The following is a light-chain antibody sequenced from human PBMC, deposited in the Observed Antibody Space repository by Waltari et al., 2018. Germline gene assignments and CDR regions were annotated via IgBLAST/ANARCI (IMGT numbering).Light chain of an antibody. CDR3: QQDYTTPYT. CDR2: AAS. Sequence: DIQMTQSPSSLSASVGDRVTVTCRASQGINRELGWYQQKPGKAPTLLIYAASSLQTGVSSRFGGSGSGTDFTLTISSLQPEDVATYYCQQDYTTPYTFGQGTKVEIK. CDR1: QGINRE. J-gene: IGKJ2*01. V-gene: IGKV1-27*01.